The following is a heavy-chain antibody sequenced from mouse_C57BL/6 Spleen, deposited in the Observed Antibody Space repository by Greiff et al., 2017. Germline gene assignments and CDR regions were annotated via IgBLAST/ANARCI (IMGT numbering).Heavy chain of an antibody. CDR2: IDPTSGGT. D-gene: IGHD1-1*01. CDR1: GYTFTSYW. V-gene: IGHV1-72*01. J-gene: IGHJ3*01. CDR3: ARRYYTWFAY. Sequence: QVQLKQPGAELVKPGASVKLSCKASGYTFTSYWMHWVKQRPGRGLEWIGRIDPTSGGTKYNETFKSKATLTVYKPSSAADMQLSSLTSEDPAVYYCARRYYTWFAYCGQGTLVTVSA.